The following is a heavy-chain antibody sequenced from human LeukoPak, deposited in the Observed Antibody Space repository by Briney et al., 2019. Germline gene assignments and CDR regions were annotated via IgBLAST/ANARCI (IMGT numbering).Heavy chain of an antibody. CDR2: ISTSSAYI. CDR1: GFNFITSS. Sequence: GGSLRLSCAAPGFNFITSSLSWVRPAPGKGLEWVSSISTSSAYISYADSVKGRFTISRDNAKNSLYLKMNSLRAEDTAVYYCARDLWFWSGNPQDILVGDDHWGQGTLVTVSS. D-gene: IGHD3-3*01. J-gene: IGHJ5*02. V-gene: IGHV3-21*01. CDR3: ARDLWFWSGNPQDILVGDDH.